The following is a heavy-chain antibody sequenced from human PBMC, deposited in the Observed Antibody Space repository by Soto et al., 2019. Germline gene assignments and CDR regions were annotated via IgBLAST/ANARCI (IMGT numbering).Heavy chain of an antibody. V-gene: IGHV3-7*01. CDR1: GFTFRSSG. CDR2: INPAGSGK. D-gene: IGHD1-26*01. J-gene: IGHJ4*01. Sequence: PGRPLRLSCAACGFTFRSSGMTWVRQAPGKGLEWVSSINPAGSGKYYVDSVRGRFTISRDNLQMNSLRAEDTAMYYCARLRGSRTILDYWGQGTLVTVSS. CDR3: ARLRGSRTILDY.